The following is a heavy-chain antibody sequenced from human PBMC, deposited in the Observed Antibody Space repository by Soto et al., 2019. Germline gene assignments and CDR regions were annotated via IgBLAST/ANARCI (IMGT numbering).Heavy chain of an antibody. CDR2: ISGSGGRT. CDR3: AKDGGGMTMIAVVIHDAFDI. V-gene: IGHV3-23*01. CDR1: GFTFSSYA. J-gene: IGHJ3*02. Sequence: GGSLRLSCAASGFTFSSYAMSWVRQAPGKGLEWVSAISGSGGRTYYADSVKGRCTISRDNSKNTLYLQMNSLRAEDTAVYYCAKDGGGMTMIAVVIHDAFDIWGKGTMVTVSS. D-gene: IGHD3-22*01.